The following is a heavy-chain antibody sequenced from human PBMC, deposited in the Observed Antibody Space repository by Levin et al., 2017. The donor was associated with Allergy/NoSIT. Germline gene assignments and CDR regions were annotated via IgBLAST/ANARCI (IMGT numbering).Heavy chain of an antibody. J-gene: IGHJ5*02. V-gene: IGHV6-1*01. D-gene: IGHD3-10*01. Sequence: SQTLSLPCAISGDRVSSTTAAWNWIRQSPSRGLEWLGRTYFRSEWSDDYAVSVKSRITINPDIYKNQFSLQLNSVTPEDTAVYYCTRGSSRWFDTWGQGTLVTVSS. CDR3: TRGSSRWFDT. CDR1: GDRVSSTTAA. CDR2: TYFRSEWSD.